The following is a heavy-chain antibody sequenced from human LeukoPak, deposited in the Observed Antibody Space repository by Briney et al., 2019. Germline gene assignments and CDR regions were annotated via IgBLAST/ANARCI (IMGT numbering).Heavy chain of an antibody. CDR1: GFIFFDDG. CDR3: ARIAVTYTFDY. V-gene: IGHV3-20*04. Sequence: VGSLRLSCAASGFIFFDDGVSWVRQAPGKGLEWVSGINWNGGSTGYADSVKGRFTISRDNAKNTLYLQMNSLRAEDTAVYYCARIAVTYTFDYWGQGTLVTVSS. CDR2: INWNGGST. J-gene: IGHJ4*02. D-gene: IGHD4-17*01.